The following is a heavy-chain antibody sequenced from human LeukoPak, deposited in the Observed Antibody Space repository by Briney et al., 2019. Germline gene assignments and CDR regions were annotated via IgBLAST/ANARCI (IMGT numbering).Heavy chain of an antibody. CDR3: AKPRTTGLGWAQFDY. D-gene: IGHD2-8*02. CDR2: FDGNGPNT. Sequence: PGGSLRLFCAASGFTFSSFAMTWVRQAPGKGLEWVSGFDGNGPNTYYADSVKGRWTISRDNSRNTLYLEMNSLRPEDTAIYYCAKPRTTGLGWAQFDYWGQGSLVTVSS. CDR1: GFTFSSFA. J-gene: IGHJ4*02. V-gene: IGHV3-23*01.